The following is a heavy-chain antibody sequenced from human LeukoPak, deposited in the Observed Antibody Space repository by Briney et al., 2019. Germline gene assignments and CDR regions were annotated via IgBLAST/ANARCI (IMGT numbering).Heavy chain of an antibody. CDR3: ARLRVTTRARWFDP. CDR1: GGSISSYY. J-gene: IGHJ5*02. D-gene: IGHD4-17*01. V-gene: IGHV4-59*01. CDR2: IYYSGST. Sequence: SETLSLTCTVSGGSISSYYWSWIRQPPGKGLEWIGYIYYSGSTNYNPSLKSRVTISVDTSENQFSLKLSSVTAADTAVYYCARLRVTTRARWFDPWGQGTLVTVSS.